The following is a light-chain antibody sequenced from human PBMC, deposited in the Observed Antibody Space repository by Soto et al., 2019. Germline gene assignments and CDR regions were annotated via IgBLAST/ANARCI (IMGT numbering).Light chain of an antibody. Sequence: QTVLAQPASLSGSPGQSITISCTGTSSDVGGYNYVYWYQQHPGKAPKLMIYAVSNRPSGVSNRFSGSKSGNTATLTISGLQAEDEADYYCCSYTVSGTYVFGTGTKVTVL. J-gene: IGLJ1*01. V-gene: IGLV2-14*01. CDR2: AVS. CDR1: SSDVGGYNY. CDR3: CSYTVSGTYV.